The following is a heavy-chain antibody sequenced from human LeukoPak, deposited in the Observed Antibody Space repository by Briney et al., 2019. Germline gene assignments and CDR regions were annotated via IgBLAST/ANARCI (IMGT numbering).Heavy chain of an antibody. CDR1: GFTFANAW. Sequence: GGSLRLSCGACGFTFANAWMTCVRQAPGRGLEWVVRIKSKNDGGATNYAAPVKGRFTISRDDSKDTVYLQMNSLKTEDTAVYYCTTGDDFWSRPFYWGQGTLVTVSS. CDR3: TTGDDFWSRPFY. J-gene: IGHJ4*02. D-gene: IGHD3-3*01. V-gene: IGHV3-15*01. CDR2: IKSKNDGGAT.